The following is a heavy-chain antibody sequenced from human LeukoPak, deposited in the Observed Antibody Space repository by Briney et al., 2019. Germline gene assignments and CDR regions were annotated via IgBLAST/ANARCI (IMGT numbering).Heavy chain of an antibody. CDR3: ARSLVVPAAIQHFQH. CDR2: IYYSGST. Sequence: SETLSLTCTVSGGSISSSSYYWGWIRQPPGKGLEWIGSIYYSGSTYYNPSLKSRVTISVDTSKNQFSLKLSSVTAADTAVYYCARSLVVPAAIQHFQHWGQGTLVTVSS. V-gene: IGHV4-39*07. J-gene: IGHJ1*01. CDR1: GGSISSSSYY. D-gene: IGHD2-2*02.